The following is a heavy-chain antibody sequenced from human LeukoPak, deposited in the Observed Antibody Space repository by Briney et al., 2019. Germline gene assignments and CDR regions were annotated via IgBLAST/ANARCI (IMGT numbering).Heavy chain of an antibody. V-gene: IGHV4-39*07. CDR1: GGSISSSSYY. Sequence: SETLSLTCTVSGGSISSSSYYWGWIRQPPGKGLEWIGSIYYSGSTYYNPSLKSRVTISVDTSKNQFSLKLSSVTAADTAVYYCARENRIERIHAFDIWGQGTMVTVSS. CDR2: IYYSGST. D-gene: IGHD2-15*01. J-gene: IGHJ3*02. CDR3: ARENRIERIHAFDI.